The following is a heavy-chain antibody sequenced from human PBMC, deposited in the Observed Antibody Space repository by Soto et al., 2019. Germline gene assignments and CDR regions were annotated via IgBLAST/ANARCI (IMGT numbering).Heavy chain of an antibody. V-gene: IGHV3-74*01. CDR3: ARDGYRSPDI. Sequence: PGESLRLSCRVSGFTFTSYWMHWVLQTPGNGLLWVSRINPDGSSTNYADSVKGRFTISRDNAKDTLYLQMNSLRAEDTAVDVCARDGYRSPDIWGQGTTVTVAS. CDR2: INPDGSST. J-gene: IGHJ3*02. D-gene: IGHD3-16*02. CDR1: GFTFTSYW.